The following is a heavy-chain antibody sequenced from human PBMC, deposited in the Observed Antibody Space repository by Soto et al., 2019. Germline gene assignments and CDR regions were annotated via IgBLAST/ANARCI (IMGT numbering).Heavy chain of an antibody. V-gene: IGHV3-15*01. J-gene: IGHJ4*02. Sequence: GESLKISCAASGFTFSNAWMSWVRQAPGKGLEWVGRIKSKTDGGTTDYAAPVKGRFTISRDDSKNTLYLQMNSLKTEDTAVYYCTTDPHSGSYLFDYWGQGTLVTVSS. CDR2: IKSKTDGGTT. CDR3: TTDPHSGSYLFDY. CDR1: GFTFSNAW. D-gene: IGHD1-26*01.